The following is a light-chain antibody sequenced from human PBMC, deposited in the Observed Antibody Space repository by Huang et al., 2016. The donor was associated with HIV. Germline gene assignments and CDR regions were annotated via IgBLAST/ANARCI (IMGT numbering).Light chain of an antibody. V-gene: IGKV3-15*01. CDR1: QSVSVN. CDR3: QQYNNGPPWT. Sequence: EIVMTQSPATLSVTPGEGATLSCRATQSVSVNLAWYQQKPGQAPRLLIHSASTRDNGSPVRFSGGGSGTEFTLTISRLQSEDSAVYYCQQYNNGPPWTFGQGTKVEIK. J-gene: IGKJ1*01. CDR2: SAS.